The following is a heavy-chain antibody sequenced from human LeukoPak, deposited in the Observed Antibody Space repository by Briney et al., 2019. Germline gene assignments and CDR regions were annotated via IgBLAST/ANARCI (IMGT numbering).Heavy chain of an antibody. CDR2: ISSSGSTI. J-gene: IGHJ4*02. D-gene: IGHD1-26*01. V-gene: IGHV3-11*01. CDR1: GFTFSDYY. Sequence: GGSLRLSCAASGFTFSDYYMSWIRQAPGKGLEWVSYISSSGSTIYYADSVKGRFTISRDNAKNSLYLQMDILRAEDTALYYCTRKGLGGELGGFDHWGQGTLVTVSS. CDR3: TRKGLGGELGGFDH.